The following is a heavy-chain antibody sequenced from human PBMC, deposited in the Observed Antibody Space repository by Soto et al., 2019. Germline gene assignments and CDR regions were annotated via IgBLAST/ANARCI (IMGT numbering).Heavy chain of an antibody. J-gene: IGHJ5*02. CDR2: ISYDGDNK. CDR3: ARASYFSEKTAYYAKSFKWFDP. V-gene: IGHV3-30*14. Sequence: GGSLRLSCAASGFTFSGSEMHWVRQAPGKGLEWVAFISYDGDNKFYADSVKGRFTVSRDNSRNTLHLQMDSLRPEVTAVYYCARASYFSEKTAYYAKSFKWFDPWGQGTLVTVSS. CDR1: GFTFSGSE. D-gene: IGHD3-9*01.